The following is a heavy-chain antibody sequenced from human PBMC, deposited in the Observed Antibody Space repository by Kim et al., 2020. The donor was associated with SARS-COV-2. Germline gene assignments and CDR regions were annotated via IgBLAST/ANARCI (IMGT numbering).Heavy chain of an antibody. CDR3: ARLAAPEYSGYDYVGYYFYYMDV. J-gene: IGHJ6*03. CDR2: IYYSGST. CDR1: GGSISSYY. Sequence: SETLSLTCTVSGGSISSYYWSWIRQPPGKGLEWIGYIYYSGSTNYNPSLKSRVTISVDTSKNQFSLKLSSVTAADMAVYYCARLAAPEYSGYDYVGYYFYYMDVWGKGTTVTVSS. V-gene: IGHV4-59*08. D-gene: IGHD5-12*01.